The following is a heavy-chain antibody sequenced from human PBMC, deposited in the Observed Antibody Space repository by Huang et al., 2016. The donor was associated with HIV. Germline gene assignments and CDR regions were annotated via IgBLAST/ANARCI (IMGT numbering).Heavy chain of an antibody. V-gene: IGHV3-73*01. CDR1: GFLFSSSA. Sequence: EVQLVEAGGGLVQPGGSLKLSCAASGFLFSSSAVHWVRQASGKGLEWVGRIRSKAHNYATGYAASVKGRFTISRDDSKSAASLEMNNVKTEDTAVYYCMTVVTSRWGQGTLVTVSS. D-gene: IGHD2-21*02. J-gene: IGHJ4*02. CDR3: MTVVTSR. CDR2: IRSKAHNYAT.